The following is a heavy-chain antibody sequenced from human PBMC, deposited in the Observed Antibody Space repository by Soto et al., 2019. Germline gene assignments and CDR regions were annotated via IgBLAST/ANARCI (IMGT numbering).Heavy chain of an antibody. D-gene: IGHD5-18*01. Sequence: SETLSLTCAVSGGSISSGGYSWSWIRQPPGKGLEWIGYIYHSGSTYYNPSLKSRVTISVDRSKNQFSLKLSSVTAADTAVYYCASNSYEYTFYDYWGQGTLVTVSS. CDR3: ASNSYEYTFYDY. V-gene: IGHV4-30-2*01. J-gene: IGHJ4*02. CDR1: GGSISSGGYS. CDR2: IYHSGST.